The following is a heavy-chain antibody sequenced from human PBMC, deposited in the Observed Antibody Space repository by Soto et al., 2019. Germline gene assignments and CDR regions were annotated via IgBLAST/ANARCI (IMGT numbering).Heavy chain of an antibody. CDR2: IYTSGNT. Sequence: PSETLSLTCTGSGGSISSYYWSWIRQPAGKGLEWIGRIYTSGNTNYNPSLKGRVTMSVDISKNQFSLKLSSVAAADTAVYYCARDDNGANGPAFDPRGQRTLVPVSS. CDR3: ARDDNGANGPAFDP. J-gene: IGHJ5*01. V-gene: IGHV4-4*07. D-gene: IGHD4-17*01. CDR1: GGSISSYY.